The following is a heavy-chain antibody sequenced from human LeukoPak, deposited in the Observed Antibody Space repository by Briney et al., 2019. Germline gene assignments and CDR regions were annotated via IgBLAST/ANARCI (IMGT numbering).Heavy chain of an antibody. V-gene: IGHV4-59*08. J-gene: IGHJ4*02. D-gene: IGHD1-26*01. CDR2: IYYSGST. CDR3: ARRELAGLNFDY. CDR1: GGSISSYY. Sequence: SETLSLTCTVSGGSISSYYWSWIRQPPGKGLEWIGYIYYSGSTSYNPSLKSRVTISVDTSKNQFSLKLSSVTAADTAVYYCARRELAGLNFDYWGQGTLVTVSS.